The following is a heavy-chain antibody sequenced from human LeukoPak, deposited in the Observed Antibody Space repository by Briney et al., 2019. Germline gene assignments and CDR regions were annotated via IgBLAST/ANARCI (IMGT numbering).Heavy chain of an antibody. CDR2: IYYSGST. CDR3: ARDRVVVVPAAMEYYYYYGMDV. CDR1: GGSISSYY. Sequence: SETLSLTCTVSGGSISSYYWSWIRQPPGKGLEWIGYIYYSGSTNYNPSLKSRVTISVDTSKNQFSLKLSSVTAADTAVYYCARDRVVVVPAAMEYYYYYGMDVWGQGTTVTVSS. D-gene: IGHD2-2*01. J-gene: IGHJ6*02. V-gene: IGHV4-59*01.